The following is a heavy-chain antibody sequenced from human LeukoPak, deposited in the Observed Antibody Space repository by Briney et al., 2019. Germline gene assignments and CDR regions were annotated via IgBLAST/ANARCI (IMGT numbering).Heavy chain of an antibody. CDR1: GFTFNHYA. CDR3: AKGSGGSCYSCLDY. V-gene: IGHV3-23*01. D-gene: IGHD2-15*01. J-gene: IGHJ4*02. Sequence: GGSLRLSCAASGFTFNHYAMNWVRQAPEKGLEWVSAISDSGTGTYYADSVKGRFTISRDNSKNTLYLQMNSLRAEDTAVYYCAKGSGGSCYSCLDYWGQGTLFTVSS. CDR2: ISDSGTGT.